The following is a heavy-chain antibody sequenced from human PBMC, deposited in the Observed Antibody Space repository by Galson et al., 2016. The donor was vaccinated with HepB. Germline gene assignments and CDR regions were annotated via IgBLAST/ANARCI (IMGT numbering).Heavy chain of an antibody. CDR3: ERGIPQTYYFDY. V-gene: IGHV3-53*01. J-gene: IGHJ4*02. CDR2: IYSGISP. CDR1: GFIVSANY. Sequence: SLRLSCAASGFIVSANYMSWVRQAPGKGLEWVSVIYSGISPYYADPVKGRFTISRDVSTNTLYLTMDNLRAEDTAVYYCERGIPQTYYFDYWGQGSLVTVSS. D-gene: IGHD3-16*01.